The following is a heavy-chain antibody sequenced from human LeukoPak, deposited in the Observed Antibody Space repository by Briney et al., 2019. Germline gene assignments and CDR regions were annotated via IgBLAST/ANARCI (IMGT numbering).Heavy chain of an antibody. CDR2: ISSSSSYI. CDR1: GFTFSSYS. D-gene: IGHD3-22*01. V-gene: IGHV3-21*01. Sequence: GGSLRLSCAASGFTFSSYSMNWVRQAPGKGLEWVSSISSSSSYIYYADSVKGRFTISRDNAKNSLYLQMNSLRAEDTAVYYCAKADRRWATYYYDTSGYYYDYWGQGTLVTVSS. J-gene: IGHJ4*02. CDR3: AKADRRWATYYYDTSGYYYDY.